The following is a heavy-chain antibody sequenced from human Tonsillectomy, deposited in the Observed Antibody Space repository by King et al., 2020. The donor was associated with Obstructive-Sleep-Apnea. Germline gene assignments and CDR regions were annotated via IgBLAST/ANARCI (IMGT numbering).Heavy chain of an antibody. CDR2: ILYDGTNK. Sequence: VQLVESGGGVVQPGRSLRLSCAASGFTFSSYAMYWVRQAPGKGLEWEAAILYDGTNKDYADSVKGRFTIARDNSKNTLYLQMNILRPEDTAVYYCARDLSGDYYDSSGIDYWGQGTLVTVSS. CDR3: ARDLSGDYYDSSGIDY. V-gene: IGHV3-30-3*01. J-gene: IGHJ4*02. D-gene: IGHD3-22*01. CDR1: GFTFSSYA.